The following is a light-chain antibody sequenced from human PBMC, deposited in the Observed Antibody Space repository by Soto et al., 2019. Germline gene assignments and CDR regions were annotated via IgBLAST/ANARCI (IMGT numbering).Light chain of an antibody. V-gene: IGKV1-5*03. CDR3: QQYNSYRVT. J-gene: IGKJ1*01. CDR2: KAS. CDR1: QSISSW. Sequence: DIQMTQSPSTLSASVGDRVTITCRASQSISSWLAWYQQKPGKAPKLLIYKASSLESGVPSRFGGSGSGTEFTLTISSLQPDDFATYYCQQYNSYRVTFGQGTKVEIK.